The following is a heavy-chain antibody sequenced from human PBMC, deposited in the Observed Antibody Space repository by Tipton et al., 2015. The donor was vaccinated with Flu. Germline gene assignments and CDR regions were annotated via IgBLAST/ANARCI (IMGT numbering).Heavy chain of an antibody. D-gene: IGHD3-10*01. CDR1: GGSISSSSYY. CDR3: ARETGGYFGSGAGN. Sequence: TLSLTCTVSGGSISSSSYYWGWIRQPPGKGLEWIGNIYYSGNTYYNPSLKSRVTISVDTSKNQFSLKLSSVTAADTAVHYCARETGGYFGSGAGNWGQGTLVTVSS. J-gene: IGHJ4*02. CDR2: IYYSGNT. V-gene: IGHV4-39*07.